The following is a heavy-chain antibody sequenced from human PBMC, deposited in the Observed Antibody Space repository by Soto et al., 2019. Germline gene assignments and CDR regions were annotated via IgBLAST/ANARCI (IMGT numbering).Heavy chain of an antibody. Sequence: ESGPTLVNPTQTLTLTCTFSGFPLSTSGVGVGWIRQPPGKALEWLALIYWDDDKRYSPSLKSRLTITKDTSKNQVVLTMTNMDPVDTATYYCAHRPPTVIAAAGNSWFDPWGRGTLVTVSS. CDR1: GFPLSTSGVG. J-gene: IGHJ5*02. V-gene: IGHV2-5*02. CDR3: AHRPPTVIAAAGNSWFDP. D-gene: IGHD6-13*01. CDR2: IYWDDDK.